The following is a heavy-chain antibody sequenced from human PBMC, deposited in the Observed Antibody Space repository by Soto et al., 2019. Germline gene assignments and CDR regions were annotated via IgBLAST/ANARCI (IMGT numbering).Heavy chain of an antibody. D-gene: IGHD6-19*01. J-gene: IGHJ4*02. CDR2: ITSDGSTT. Sequence: EVQLLESGGGLVQPGGSLRLSCVVSGFTFSNYAMSWVRKTPGKGLEWVSGITSDGSTTWYADFVEGRFTISRDNSKNTVYLQLNSPRGEDAAVYFCAKGGGSGWPGGEDFWGQGTMVTVSS. V-gene: IGHV3-23*01. CDR1: GFTFSNYA. CDR3: AKGGGSGWPGGEDF.